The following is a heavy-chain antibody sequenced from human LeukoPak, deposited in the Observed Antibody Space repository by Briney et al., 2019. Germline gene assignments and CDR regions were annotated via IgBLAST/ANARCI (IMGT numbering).Heavy chain of an antibody. Sequence: PSETLSLTCTVSGGSISSYYWSWIRQPPGKGLEWIGYIYYSGSTNYNPSLKSRVTISVDTSKNQFSLKLSSVTAADTAVYYCARVQYQLLGSDAFDIWGQGTMVTVSS. CDR3: ARVQYQLLGSDAFDI. D-gene: IGHD2-2*01. V-gene: IGHV4-59*12. CDR1: GGSISSYY. CDR2: IYYSGST. J-gene: IGHJ3*02.